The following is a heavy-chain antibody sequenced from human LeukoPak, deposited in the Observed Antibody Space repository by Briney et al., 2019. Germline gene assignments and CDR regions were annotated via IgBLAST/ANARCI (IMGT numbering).Heavy chain of an antibody. CDR2: ISSSGSTI. CDR3: AGGIAAAGYFDY. Sequence: PGGSLRLSCAASGFTFSSYEMNWVRQAPGKGLEWVSYISSSGSTIYYADSVKGRFTISRDNAKNSLYLQMNSLRAEDTAVYYCAGGIAAAGYFDYWGQGTLVTVSS. V-gene: IGHV3-48*03. J-gene: IGHJ4*02. CDR1: GFTFSSYE. D-gene: IGHD6-13*01.